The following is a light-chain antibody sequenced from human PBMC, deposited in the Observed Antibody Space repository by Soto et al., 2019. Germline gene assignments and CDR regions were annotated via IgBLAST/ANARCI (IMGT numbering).Light chain of an antibody. J-gene: IGKJ4*01. CDR1: QSINYW. V-gene: IGKV1-5*03. CDR2: RAS. Sequence: DIQMTQSPSTLSASVGDRVTITCRASQSINYWLAWYQQKPGKAPKLLIHRASNLQSGVPSRFSGSASGTEFTLTIASLQPDDSATYYCQQYNGSPVTFGGGTRVEIK. CDR3: QQYNGSPVT.